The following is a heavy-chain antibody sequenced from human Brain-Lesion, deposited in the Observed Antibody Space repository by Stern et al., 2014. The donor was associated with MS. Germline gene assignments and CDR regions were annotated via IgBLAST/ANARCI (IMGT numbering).Heavy chain of an antibody. D-gene: IGHD2/OR15-2a*01. CDR3: AKDRQYLTYFFDH. Sequence: VQLVQSGGGVVQPGRPLRLSCVASGFTLGSCAMHWVRQAPGKGLEWVAGVSYDGSNKYYADSLKGRLIISPDTSPKTLYMQMSSLRPEDTAVYYCAKDRQYLTYFFDHWGQGSLVTVSS. J-gene: IGHJ5*02. CDR1: GFTLGSCA. V-gene: IGHV3-30*18. CDR2: VSYDGSNK.